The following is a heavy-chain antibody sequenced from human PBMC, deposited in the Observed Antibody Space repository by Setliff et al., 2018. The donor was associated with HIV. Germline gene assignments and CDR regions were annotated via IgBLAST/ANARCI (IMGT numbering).Heavy chain of an antibody. J-gene: IGHJ4*02. CDR3: ARAPPNSEY. V-gene: IGHV3-74*03. CDR2: LHGDGTAT. Sequence: GGSLRLSCVTSGFTFTNYWMFWVRQGPGRELVWVSRLHGDGTATTYADSVRGRFTASRDSAKNTLYLQMNRLRAEDTAIYYCARAPPNSEYWGRGTLVTVSS. CDR1: GFTFTNYW.